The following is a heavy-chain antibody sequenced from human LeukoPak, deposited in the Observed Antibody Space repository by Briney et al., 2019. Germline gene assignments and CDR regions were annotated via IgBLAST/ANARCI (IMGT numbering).Heavy chain of an antibody. D-gene: IGHD3-16*01. Sequence: GGSLRLSCAASGFSFTAYAMSWFRQAPGKGLEWVANIHDDGTVKNYVDSVKGRFTISRDDARNSVSLQLTRLRADDTALYYCARGTGWVDHWGQGTLVTVSS. V-gene: IGHV3-7*01. CDR2: IHDDGTVK. CDR3: ARGTGWVDH. J-gene: IGHJ4*02. CDR1: GFSFTAYA.